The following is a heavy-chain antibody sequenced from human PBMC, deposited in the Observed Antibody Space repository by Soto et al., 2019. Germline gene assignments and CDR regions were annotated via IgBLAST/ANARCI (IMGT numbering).Heavy chain of an antibody. J-gene: IGHJ6*02. V-gene: IGHV3-30*18. CDR2: IAYDEIDT. CDR1: GFTFNSHP. CDR3: AKDSGYQLRDNYFYYDLDV. D-gene: IGHD2-2*01. Sequence: GGSLRLSCAASGFTFNSHPMHWVLQTPGQGLVWVADIAYDEIDTIYAISVKGRFTVSRDNVKNTLSLQVNSQRPDYTALYYCAKDSGYQLRDNYFYYDLDVWGQGTTVTVSS.